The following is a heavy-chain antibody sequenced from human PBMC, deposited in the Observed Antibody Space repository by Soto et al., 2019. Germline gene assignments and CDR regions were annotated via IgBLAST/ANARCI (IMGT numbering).Heavy chain of an antibody. Sequence: GGSLRLSCAASGFTFSSYSMNWVRQAPGKGLEWVSYISSSSSTIYYADSVKGRFTISRDNAKNSLYLQMNSLRAEDTAVYYCARVGAAAGLNWFDPWGQGTLVTVSS. V-gene: IGHV3-48*01. CDR3: ARVGAAAGLNWFDP. CDR2: ISSSSSTI. CDR1: GFTFSSYS. J-gene: IGHJ5*02. D-gene: IGHD6-13*01.